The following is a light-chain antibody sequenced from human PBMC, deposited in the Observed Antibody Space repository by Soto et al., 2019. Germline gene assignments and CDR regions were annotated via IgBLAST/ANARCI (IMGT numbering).Light chain of an antibody. CDR3: CSYTGSYTFDV. CDR1: SSDVGRYNY. V-gene: IGLV2-11*01. Sequence: QSALTQPRSVSGSPGQSVTISCTGTSSDVGRYNYVSWYQQLPGKAPKLIIYDVTKRPSGVPDRFSGSKSGNTASLTISGLQAEDEADYYCCSYTGSYTFDVFGTGTK. CDR2: DVT. J-gene: IGLJ1*01.